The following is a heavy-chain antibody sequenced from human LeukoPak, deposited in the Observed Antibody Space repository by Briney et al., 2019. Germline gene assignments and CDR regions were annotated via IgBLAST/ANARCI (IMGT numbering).Heavy chain of an antibody. J-gene: IGHJ4*02. CDR2: IGPTGSDR. CDR1: GLTFSTSG. CDR3: ARAYRNYGDY. D-gene: IGHD4-11*01. V-gene: IGHV3-21*06. Sequence: GGSLRLSCTASGLTFSTSGFNWVRQAPGKGLEWVASIGPTGSDRYHADSIKGRFTISRDNANNFLYLQMNSLRAEDTAVYYCARAYRNYGDYWGQGTLVTVSS.